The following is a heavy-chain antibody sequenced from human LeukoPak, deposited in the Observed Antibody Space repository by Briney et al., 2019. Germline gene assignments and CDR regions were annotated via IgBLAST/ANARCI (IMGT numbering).Heavy chain of an antibody. CDR2: ISHSGST. Sequence: PSETLSLTCAVYGGSFSGYYWSWIRQPPGKGLEWIAEISHSGSTNYNLSLKSRVTISVDTSKNQFSLKLSSVTAADTAVYYCARGNFRYFDWLLVWYFDLWGRGTLVTVSS. CDR3: ARGNFRYFDWLLVWYFDL. D-gene: IGHD3-9*01. CDR1: GGSFSGYY. V-gene: IGHV4-34*01. J-gene: IGHJ2*01.